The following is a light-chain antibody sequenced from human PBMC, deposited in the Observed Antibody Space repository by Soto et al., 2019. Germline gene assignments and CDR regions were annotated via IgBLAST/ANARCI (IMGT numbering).Light chain of an antibody. CDR1: QSINAW. Sequence: IQMTQSPSTLSASVGDRVTLTCRASQSINAWLAWYQQKPGKAPKLLIYDASSLQSGGPSRFSGSGSGTEFTLTISGLQPDDFATYYCQHYNIYSPWTFGQGTKVEIK. CDR2: DAS. CDR3: QHYNIYSPWT. J-gene: IGKJ1*01. V-gene: IGKV1-5*01.